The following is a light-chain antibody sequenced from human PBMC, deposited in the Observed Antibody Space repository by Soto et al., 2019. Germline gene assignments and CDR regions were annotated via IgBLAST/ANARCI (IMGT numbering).Light chain of an antibody. CDR1: SSDVGAYDY. Sequence: QSALAQPASVSGSPGQSITISCTRTSSDVGAYDYVSWYQQHPDKAPKLMIYEVSHRPSGVSNRFYGSKSVNTATLTISGLQAEDEADYYCISYTSSSTRVFGTGTKVTVL. V-gene: IGLV2-14*03. CDR2: EVS. CDR3: ISYTSSSTRV. J-gene: IGLJ1*01.